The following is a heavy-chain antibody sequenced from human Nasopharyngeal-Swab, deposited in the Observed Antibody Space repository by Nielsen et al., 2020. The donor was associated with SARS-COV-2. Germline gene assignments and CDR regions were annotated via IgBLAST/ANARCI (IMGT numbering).Heavy chain of an antibody. CDR2: ISYDGSNK. Sequence: GGSLRLSCAASGFTFSSYAMHWVRQAPGKGLEWVAVISYDGSNKYYADSVKGRFTISRDNSKNTLYLQMNSLRAEDTAVYYCARDLVGAAYWGQGTLVTVSS. CDR1: GFTFSSYA. J-gene: IGHJ4*02. CDR3: ARDLVGAAY. D-gene: IGHD2-15*01. V-gene: IGHV3-30*04.